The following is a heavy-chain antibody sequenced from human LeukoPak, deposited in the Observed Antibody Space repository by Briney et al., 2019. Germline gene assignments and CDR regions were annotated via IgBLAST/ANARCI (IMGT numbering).Heavy chain of an antibody. CDR3: ARTYDYVWGSYRSHSFDS. D-gene: IGHD3-16*02. CDR2: LYHTGSA. J-gene: IGHJ4*02. Sequence: SETLSLTCTVSGGSISSNNYYWGWIRQPPGKGLEWIGSLYHTGSAYYNPSLKSRVTISMDVSKNHFSLKLGSVTAADTAVYYCARTYDYVWGSYRSHSFDSWGQGTLVTVSS. V-gene: IGHV4-39*02. CDR1: GGSISSNNYY.